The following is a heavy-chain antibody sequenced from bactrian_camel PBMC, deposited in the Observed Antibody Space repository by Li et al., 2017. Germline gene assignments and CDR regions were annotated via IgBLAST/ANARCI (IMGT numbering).Heavy chain of an antibody. CDR1: GYTYSSSC. J-gene: IGHJ4*01. D-gene: IGHD2*01. V-gene: IGHV3S57*01. CDR2: IDSVGST. Sequence: HVQLVESGGGSVQAGGSLRLSCAPSGYTYSSSCMRWFRQAPGKDREGVAVIDSVGSTSYADSVKGRFTISKDNAKNTLYLQMDNLKPEDMAVYYCAANGDTWYFPYNYWGQGTQVTVS. CDR3: AANGDTWYFPYNY.